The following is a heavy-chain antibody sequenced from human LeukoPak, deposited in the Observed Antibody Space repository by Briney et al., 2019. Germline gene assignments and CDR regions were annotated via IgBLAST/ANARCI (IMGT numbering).Heavy chain of an antibody. V-gene: IGHV4-59*01. CDR3: ARYIWGSYPTFEDY. D-gene: IGHD3-16*02. CDR1: GGSISSYY. J-gene: IGHJ4*02. CDR2: ISYSGST. Sequence: SETPSLTCTVSGGSISSYYWSWIRQPPGKGLEWIGYISYSGSTNYNPSLKSRVTISVDTSKNQLSLKLNSVTAADTAVYYCARYIWGSYPTFEDYWGQGSQVTVPS.